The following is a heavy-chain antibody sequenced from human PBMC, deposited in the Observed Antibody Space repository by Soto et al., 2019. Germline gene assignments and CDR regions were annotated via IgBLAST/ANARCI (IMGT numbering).Heavy chain of an antibody. CDR1: GFTFSSYA. CDR2: ISGSGGST. J-gene: IGHJ3*02. D-gene: IGHD6-13*01. CDR3: AKIPNSSSWYLAAFDI. V-gene: IGHV3-23*01. Sequence: EVQLLESGGGLVQPGGSLRLSCAASGFTFSSYAMSWVRQAPGKGLEWVSAISGSGGSTYYADSVKGRLTISRDNSKNTLYLHMNSLRAEDTAVYYFAKIPNSSSWYLAAFDIWGQGTMVTVSS.